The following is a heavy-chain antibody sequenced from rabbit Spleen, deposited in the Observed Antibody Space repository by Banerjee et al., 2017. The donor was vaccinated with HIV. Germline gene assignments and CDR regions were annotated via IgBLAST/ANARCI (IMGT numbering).Heavy chain of an antibody. Sequence: QEQLEESGGGLVKPEGSLTLTCTASGFSFGSNDYICWVRQAPGKGLEWIACIYGGDIHSTAYASWAKGRFTISKTSSTTVTLQMTRLTAADTATYFCARDWRYDDYNLWGPGTLVTVS. V-gene: IGHV1S45*01. CDR3: ARDWRYDDYNL. J-gene: IGHJ4*01. CDR1: GFSFGSNDY. D-gene: IGHD2-1*01. CDR2: IYGGDIHST.